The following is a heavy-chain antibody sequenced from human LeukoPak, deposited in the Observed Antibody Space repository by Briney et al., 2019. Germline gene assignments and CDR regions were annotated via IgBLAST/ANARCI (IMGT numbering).Heavy chain of an antibody. CDR2: ISSSGSTI. Sequence: GGSLRLSCAASGFTFSDYYMSWLRQAPGKGLEWVSYISSSGSTIYYADSVKGRFTISRDNAKNSLYLQMNSLRAEDTAVYYCARDKFELVAGEAFDIWGQGTMVTVSS. D-gene: IGHD5-12*01. V-gene: IGHV3-11*01. CDR1: GFTFSDYY. CDR3: ARDKFELVAGEAFDI. J-gene: IGHJ3*02.